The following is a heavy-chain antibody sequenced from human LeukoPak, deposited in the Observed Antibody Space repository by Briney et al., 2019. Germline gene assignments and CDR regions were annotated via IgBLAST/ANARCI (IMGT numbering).Heavy chain of an antibody. CDR2: ISAYNGNT. D-gene: IGHD2-2*01. J-gene: IGHJ4*02. V-gene: IGHV1-18*01. CDR3: AKGSHVVVPAAVDY. CDR1: GYTFTSYG. Sequence: GASVKVSCKASGYTFTSYGISWVRQAPGQGLEWMGWISAYNGNTNYAQKLQGRVTMTTDTSTSTAYMELRSLRSDDTAVYYCAKGSHVVVPAAVDYWGQGTLVTVSS.